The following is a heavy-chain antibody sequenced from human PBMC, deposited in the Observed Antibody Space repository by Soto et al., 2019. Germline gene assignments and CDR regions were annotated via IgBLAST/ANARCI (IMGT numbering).Heavy chain of an antibody. D-gene: IGHD1-26*01. CDR1: GFTFSSYG. J-gene: IGHJ4*02. CDR3: AKMLVGATYIDY. Sequence: GGSLRLSCAASGFTFSSYGMHWVRQAPGKGLEWVAVISYDGSNKYYADSVKGRFTISRDNSKNTLYLQMNSLRAEDTAVYYCAKMLVGATYIDYWGQGTLVTVSS. V-gene: IGHV3-30*18. CDR2: ISYDGSNK.